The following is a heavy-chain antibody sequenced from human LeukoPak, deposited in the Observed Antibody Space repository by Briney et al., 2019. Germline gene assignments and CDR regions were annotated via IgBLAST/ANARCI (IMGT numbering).Heavy chain of an antibody. J-gene: IGHJ3*02. CDR2: INWNGASI. CDR3: VRGAPTYCSGGSCYSGDAFDI. Sequence: GGSLTLSCVVSGFTFDDYYMSWVRQAPGKGLEWVSDINWNGASIGYADSVKGRFTISRDYAKNSLYLQMNSLRAEDTTWYYCVRGAPTYCSGGSCYSGDAFDIWGQGTMVTVSS. CDR1: GFTFDDYY. V-gene: IGHV3-20*04. D-gene: IGHD2-15*01.